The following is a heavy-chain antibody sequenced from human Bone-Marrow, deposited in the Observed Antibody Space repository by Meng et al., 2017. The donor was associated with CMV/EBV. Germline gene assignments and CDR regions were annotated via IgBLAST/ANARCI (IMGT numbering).Heavy chain of an antibody. D-gene: IGHD3-16*01. J-gene: IGHJ4*02. CDR1: VFTFSDYY. V-gene: IGHV3-11*01. Sequence: GAASVFTFSDYYMKWIRQAPGKGREWVSYISRGANVIYYADSVKGRFTISRDNAKNSLYLQLNSLRAEDTAVYYCARQVLGTYYFDYWGQGTLVTVSS. CDR2: ISRGANVI. CDR3: ARQVLGTYYFDY.